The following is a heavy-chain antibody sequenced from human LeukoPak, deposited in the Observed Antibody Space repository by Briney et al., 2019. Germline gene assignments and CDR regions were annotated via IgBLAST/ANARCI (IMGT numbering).Heavy chain of an antibody. CDR1: GGSISSGSYY. CDR2: ISTTGST. Sequence: PSETPSLTCTVSGGSISSGSYYWSWIRQPAGKGLEWVGRISTTGSTNCNPSLKSRVTISLDTSKNQFSLKLSSVTTADTAVYYCARGPDGITSDYWGQGTLVTVSS. V-gene: IGHV4-61*02. CDR3: ARGPDGITSDY. D-gene: IGHD3-16*01. J-gene: IGHJ4*02.